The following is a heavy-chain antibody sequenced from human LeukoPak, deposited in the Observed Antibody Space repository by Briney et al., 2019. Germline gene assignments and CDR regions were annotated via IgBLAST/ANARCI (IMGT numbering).Heavy chain of an antibody. J-gene: IGHJ2*01. CDR1: GYTFTSYG. Sequence: ASVKVSCKASGYTFTSYGISWVRQAPGQGLEWMGWISAYNGYTNYAQKFQGRVTITADESTSTAYMELSSLRSEDTAVYYCARVDGYPTYWYFDLWGRGTLVTVSS. CDR3: ARVDGYPTYWYFDL. CDR2: ISAYNGYT. D-gene: IGHD5-24*01. V-gene: IGHV1-18*01.